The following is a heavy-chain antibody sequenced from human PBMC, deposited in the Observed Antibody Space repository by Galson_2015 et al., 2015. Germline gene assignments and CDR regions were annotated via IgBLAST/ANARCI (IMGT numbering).Heavy chain of an antibody. CDR3: ARGPDSSNYYYFY. CDR2: IIPIFGTA. CDR1: GGTFSNHA. D-gene: IGHD3-22*01. J-gene: IGHJ4*02. V-gene: IGHV1-69*13. Sequence: SVKVSCKASGGTFSNHAISWVRQAPGQGLEWMGGIIPIFGTANYAQKFQGGVTITADESTSTAYMELRSLRSEDTAVYYCARGPDSSNYYYFYWGQGTLVTVSS.